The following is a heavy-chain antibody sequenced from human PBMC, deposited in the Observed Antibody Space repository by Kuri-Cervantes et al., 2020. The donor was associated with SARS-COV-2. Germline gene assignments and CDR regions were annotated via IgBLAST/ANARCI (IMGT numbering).Heavy chain of an antibody. CDR1: GGTFSSYA. D-gene: IGHD2-2*01. V-gene: IGHV1-69*05. CDR3: ARGGVVTEVSFDY. CDR2: IIPIFGTA. Sequence: SVKVSCKASGGTFSSYAVSWVRQAAGQGLEWMGGIIPIFGTANYEQKFQGRVTITRNTSISTAYMELSSLRYEDTAVYYCARGGVVTEVSFDYWGQGTMVTVSS. J-gene: IGHJ4*02.